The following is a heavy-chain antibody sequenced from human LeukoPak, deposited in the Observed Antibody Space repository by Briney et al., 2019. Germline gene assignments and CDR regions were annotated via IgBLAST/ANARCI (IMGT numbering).Heavy chain of an antibody. V-gene: IGHV4-31*02. D-gene: IGHD6-19*01. CDR2: IYYSGST. CDR3: AREDNNGIAVAGAFDY. J-gene: IGHJ4*02. CDR1: GFTVSSNY. Sequence: LRLSCAASGFTVSSNYMSWVRQAPGKGLEWIGYIYYSGSTYYNPSLKSRITISVHTSKNQFSLKLTSVTAADTAVYYCAREDNNGIAVAGAFDYWGQGTLVTVSS.